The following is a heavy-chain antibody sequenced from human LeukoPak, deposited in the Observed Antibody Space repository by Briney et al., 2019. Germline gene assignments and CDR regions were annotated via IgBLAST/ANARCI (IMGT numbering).Heavy chain of an antibody. CDR3: ASVKKQLVDY. CDR2: IYYSGST. Sequence: SETLSLTCTVSGGSISSYYWSWIRQPPGKGLEWIGYIYYSGSTYYNPPLKSRVTISVDTSKNQFSLKLSSVTAADTAVYYCASVKKQLVDYWGQGTLVTVSS. CDR1: GGSISSYY. J-gene: IGHJ4*02. D-gene: IGHD6-13*01. V-gene: IGHV4-59*12.